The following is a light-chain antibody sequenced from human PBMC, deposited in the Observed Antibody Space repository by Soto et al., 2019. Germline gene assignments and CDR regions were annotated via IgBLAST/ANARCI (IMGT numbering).Light chain of an antibody. J-gene: IGKJ4*01. CDR1: QNVFNN. Sequence: EIVVTQSPVTLSVSPGETATLSCRASQNVFNNLAWYQVKPGQAPRLLIYGASTRATGIPVRFSGSGCGTDFTLTISSLQSEDFAVYYCQQYNQWLTFGGGTKVDI. CDR3: QQYNQWLT. CDR2: GAS. V-gene: IGKV3-15*01.